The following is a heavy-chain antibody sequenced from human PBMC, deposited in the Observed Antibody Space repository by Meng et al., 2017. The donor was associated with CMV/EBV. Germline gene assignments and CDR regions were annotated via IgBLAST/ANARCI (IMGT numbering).Heavy chain of an antibody. V-gene: IGHV1-8*01. CDR3: ARERSESGGVIIDY. D-gene: IGHD3-10*01. CDR2: MNPNSGNT. Sequence: ASVKVCKASGYTFTSYDINWVRQATGQGLEWMGWMNPNSGNTGYAQKFQGRVTMTRNTSISTAYMELSSLRSEDTAVYYCARERSESGGVIIDYWGQGTLVTVSS. CDR1: GYTFTSYD. J-gene: IGHJ4*02.